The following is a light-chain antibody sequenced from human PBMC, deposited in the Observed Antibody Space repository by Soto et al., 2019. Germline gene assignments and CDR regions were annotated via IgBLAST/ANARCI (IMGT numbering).Light chain of an antibody. V-gene: IGKV1-39*01. Sequence: DIQMTQSPSSLSASVGDRVTITCRASQSFSSYLNWYQQKPGKAPKLLINAASSLQSGVPSRFSGSGSWTDFTLTISSLQPEDFATYYCQQSYRTPHTFGQGTKLEIK. J-gene: IGKJ2*01. CDR3: QQSYRTPHT. CDR1: QSFSSY. CDR2: AAS.